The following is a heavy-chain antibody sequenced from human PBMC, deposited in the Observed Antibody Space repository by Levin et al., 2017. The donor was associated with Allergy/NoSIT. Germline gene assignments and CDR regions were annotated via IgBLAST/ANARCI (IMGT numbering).Heavy chain of an antibody. CDR3: AKDTLPGEYSSSLFDY. Sequence: GGSLRLSCAASGFTFDDYAMHWVRQAPGKGLEWVSLISWDGGSTYYADSVKGRFTISRDNSKNSLYLQMNSLRAEDTALYYCAKDTLPGEYSSSLFDYWGQGTLVTVSS. CDR2: ISWDGGST. D-gene: IGHD6-6*01. V-gene: IGHV3-43D*04. CDR1: GFTFDDYA. J-gene: IGHJ4*02.